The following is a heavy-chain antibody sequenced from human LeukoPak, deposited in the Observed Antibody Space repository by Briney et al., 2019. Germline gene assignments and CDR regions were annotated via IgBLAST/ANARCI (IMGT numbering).Heavy chain of an antibody. J-gene: IGHJ4*02. Sequence: GALRLSCVASGFTFSDYYMSWIRQAPGKGLEWVSYIRSSGTTIHYADSVKGRFTISRDNAKNSLYLQMNSLRAEDTAAYYCARDRGAVTDVFDYWGQGTLVTVSS. CDR2: IRSSGTTI. D-gene: IGHD6-19*01. CDR3: ARDRGAVTDVFDY. CDR1: GFTFSDYY. V-gene: IGHV3-11*04.